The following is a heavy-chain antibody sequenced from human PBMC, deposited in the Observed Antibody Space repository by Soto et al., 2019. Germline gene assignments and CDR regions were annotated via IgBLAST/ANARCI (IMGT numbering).Heavy chain of an antibody. V-gene: IGHV1-69*02. J-gene: IGHJ4*02. D-gene: IGHD6-13*01. CDR1: GGTFSSYT. Sequence: QVQLVQSGAEVKKPGSSVKVSCKASGGTFSSYTISWVRQAPGQGLEWMGRIIPILGIANYAQKFQGRVTITAAKATSTAYLELISLRSEDTAVYYCARVNRGSWKLDFDYWGQGTLVTVSS. CDR3: ARVNRGSWKLDFDY. CDR2: IIPILGIA.